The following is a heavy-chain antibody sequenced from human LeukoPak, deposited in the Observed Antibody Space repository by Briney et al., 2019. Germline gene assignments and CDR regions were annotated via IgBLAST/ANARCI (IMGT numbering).Heavy chain of an antibody. CDR2: IYPGDSDT. D-gene: IGHD2-2*01. CDR1: GYSFTTYW. CDR3: ARQYCSTSSCYHFDY. Sequence: GESLKISCKGSGYSFTTYWIGWVRQMPGKGLEWMGIIYPGDSDTRYSPSFQGQVTISADKSISTAYLQWSGLKASDTAMYYCARQYCSTSSCYHFDYWGQGTLVTVSS. J-gene: IGHJ4*02. V-gene: IGHV5-51*01.